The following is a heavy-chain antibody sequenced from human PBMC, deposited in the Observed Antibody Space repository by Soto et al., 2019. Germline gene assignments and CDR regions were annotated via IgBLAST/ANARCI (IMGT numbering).Heavy chain of an antibody. V-gene: IGHV4-59*01. CDR3: ARDRGVVTRTFDY. J-gene: IGHJ4*02. D-gene: IGHD2-21*02. Sequence: SETLSLTCTVSGGSISSYYWSWIRQPPGKGLEWIGYIYYSGSTNYNPSLKSRVTISVDTSKNQFSLKLSSVTAADTAVYYCARDRGVVTRTFDYLGQGTLVTVSS. CDR1: GGSISSYY. CDR2: IYYSGST.